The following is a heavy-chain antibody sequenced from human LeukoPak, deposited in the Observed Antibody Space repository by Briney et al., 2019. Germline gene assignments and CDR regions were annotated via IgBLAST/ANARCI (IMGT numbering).Heavy chain of an antibody. V-gene: IGHV4-31*03. D-gene: IGHD3-9*01. J-gene: IGHJ5*02. CDR2: IYYSGST. CDR1: GGSISSGGYY. Sequence: SQTLSLTCTVSGGSISSGGYYWSWIRQHPGKGLERIGYIYYSGSTYYNPSLKSRVTISVDTSKNQFSLKLSSVTAADTAVYYCARAPVYYDILTGYRQYWFDPWGQGTLVTVSS. CDR3: ARAPVYYDILTGYRQYWFDP.